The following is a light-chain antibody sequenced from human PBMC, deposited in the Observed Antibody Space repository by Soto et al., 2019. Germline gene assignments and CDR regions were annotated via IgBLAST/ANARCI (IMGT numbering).Light chain of an antibody. CDR3: QKHNRAPLT. J-gene: IGKJ4*01. CDR2: ATS. V-gene: IGKV1-27*01. CDR1: QGIDPY. Sequence: DVQMTQSPSSLSAIVRNRVNNNCRANQGIDPYLAWFQQKPGKVPKLLIYATSTLQSGVPSRFSGSGSGTDFTLTINSLQPEDVGTYYCQKHNRAPLTFGGGTKVDIK.